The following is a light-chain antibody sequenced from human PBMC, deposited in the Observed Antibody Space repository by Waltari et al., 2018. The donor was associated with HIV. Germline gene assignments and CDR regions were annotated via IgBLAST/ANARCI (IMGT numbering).Light chain of an antibody. J-gene: IGLJ2*01. CDR2: SDN. V-gene: IGLV1-44*01. Sequence: QSVLAQPPSASGTPGQRVTISCSGTTSTIGTNSVNWYQQLPGTAPKRPTFSDNQRPSGVPDRFSGSKSGTSASLAISGLQSEDEGDYYCAAWDDSLAEPYVLFGGGTRLTVL. CDR1: TSTIGTNS. CDR3: AAWDDSLAEPYVL.